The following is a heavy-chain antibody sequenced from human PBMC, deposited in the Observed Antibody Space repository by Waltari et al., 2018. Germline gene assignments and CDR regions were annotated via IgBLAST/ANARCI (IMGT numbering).Heavy chain of an antibody. D-gene: IGHD3-22*01. CDR3: AREDYDSSGYYLDY. CDR1: GFTFSSYA. CDR2: ISYDGSNK. J-gene: IGHJ4*02. Sequence: QVQLVESGGGVVQPGRSLRLSCAASGFTFSSYAMHWVRQAPGKGLEWVAVISYDGSNKYYADSVKGRCTISRDNSKNTLYLQMNSLRAEDTAVYYCAREDYDSSGYYLDYWGQGTLVTVSS. V-gene: IGHV3-30*01.